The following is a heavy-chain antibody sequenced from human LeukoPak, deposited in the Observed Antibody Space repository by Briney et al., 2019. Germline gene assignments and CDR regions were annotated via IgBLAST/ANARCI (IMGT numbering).Heavy chain of an antibody. CDR3: ASPGIVAAGTDRGFDY. CDR1: GGSISSYY. D-gene: IGHD6-13*01. V-gene: IGHV4-59*01. CDR2: ISYSGST. J-gene: IGHJ4*02. Sequence: SETLSLTCTVSGGSISSYYWSWIRQPPGKGMEWIGFISYSGSTNYNPSLKSRVTISVDTSKNQFSLRLSSVIAADTAVYYCASPGIVAAGTDRGFDYWGQGTLVTVSS.